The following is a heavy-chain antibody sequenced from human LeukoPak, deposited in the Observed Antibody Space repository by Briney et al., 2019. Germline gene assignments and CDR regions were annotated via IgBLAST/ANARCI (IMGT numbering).Heavy chain of an antibody. CDR2: IIPVFGTS. CDR1: GGTFSSYA. CDR3: ATEGGPTYYDILTGYRY. J-gene: IGHJ4*02. Sequence: ASVKVSCKASGGTFSSYAIIWVRQAPGQGLEWMGGIIPVFGTSNYAQKLQGRVTMTTDTSTSTAYMELRSLRSDDTAVYYCATEGGPTYYDILTGYRYWGQGTLVTVSS. V-gene: IGHV1-69*05. D-gene: IGHD3-9*01.